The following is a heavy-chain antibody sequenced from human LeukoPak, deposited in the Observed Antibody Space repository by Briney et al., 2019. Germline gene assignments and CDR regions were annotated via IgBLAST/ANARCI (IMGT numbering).Heavy chain of an antibody. CDR1: GYSISSGGYY. J-gene: IGHJ4*02. V-gene: IGHV4-30-2*01. CDR3: ARVGPYDSRGYYFDY. CDR2: IYHSGST. D-gene: IGHD3-22*01. Sequence: SETLSLTCTVSGYSISSGGYYWSWIRQPPGKGLEWIGYIYHSGSTYYNPSLKSRVTISVDRSKNQFSLKLSSVTAADTAVYYCARVGPYDSRGYYFDYWGQGTLVTVSS.